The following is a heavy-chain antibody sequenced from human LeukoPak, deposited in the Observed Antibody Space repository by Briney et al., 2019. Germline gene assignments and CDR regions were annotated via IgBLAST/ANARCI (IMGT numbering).Heavy chain of an antibody. Sequence: ASVKVSCKASGYTFTSYGISWVRQAPGQGLEWMGWISAYNGNTNYAQKLQGRVTMTTDTSTSTAYMELRSLRSDDTAVYYCALRYYYGSGNLLFYFDYCGQGTLVTVSS. CDR2: ISAYNGNT. J-gene: IGHJ4*02. D-gene: IGHD3-10*01. V-gene: IGHV1-18*04. CDR3: ALRYYYGSGNLLFYFDY. CDR1: GYTFTSYG.